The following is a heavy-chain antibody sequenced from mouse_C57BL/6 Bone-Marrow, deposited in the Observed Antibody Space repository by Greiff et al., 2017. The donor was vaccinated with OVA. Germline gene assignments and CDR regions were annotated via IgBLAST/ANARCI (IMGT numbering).Heavy chain of an antibody. CDR1: GYTFTSYW. V-gene: IGHV1-55*01. D-gene: IGHD2-1*01. CDR3: APLRIYYGNYVWYFDV. J-gene: IGHJ1*03. Sequence: QVQLQQPGAELVKPGASVKMSCKASGYTFTSYWITWVKQRPGQGLEWIGDIYPGSGSTNYNEKFKSKATLTVDTSSSTAYMQLSSLTSEDSAVYYCAPLRIYYGNYVWYFDVWGTGTTVTVSS. CDR2: IYPGSGST.